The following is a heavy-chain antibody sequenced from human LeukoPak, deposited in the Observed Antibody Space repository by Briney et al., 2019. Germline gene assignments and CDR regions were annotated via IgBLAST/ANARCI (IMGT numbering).Heavy chain of an antibody. CDR1: GYTFIGYY. V-gene: IGHV1-2*02. CDR3: ARGPLEYCSGGSCYSGRNWLDP. J-gene: IGHJ5*02. CDR2: ITPNSGGT. Sequence: GASVKVSCKASGYTFIGYYIHWVRQAPGQGLECMGCITPNSGGTNYAQKFQGRVTMTRDTSISTAYMELRRLTYDDTAVYYCARGPLEYCSGGSCYSGRNWLDPWGQGTRVTASS. D-gene: IGHD2-15*01.